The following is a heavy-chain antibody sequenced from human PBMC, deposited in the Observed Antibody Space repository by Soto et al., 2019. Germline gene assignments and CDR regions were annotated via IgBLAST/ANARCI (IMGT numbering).Heavy chain of an antibody. CDR2: INHSGST. V-gene: IGHV4-34*01. J-gene: IGHJ4*02. Sequence: PSETLSLTCAVYGGSFSGYYWSWIRQPPGKGLEWIGEINHSGSTNYNPSLKSRVTISVDTPKNQFSLKLSSVTAADTAVYYCARDSVDRGIAAAFLDYWGQGTLVTVSS. CDR1: GGSFSGYY. D-gene: IGHD6-13*01. CDR3: ARDSVDRGIAAAFLDY.